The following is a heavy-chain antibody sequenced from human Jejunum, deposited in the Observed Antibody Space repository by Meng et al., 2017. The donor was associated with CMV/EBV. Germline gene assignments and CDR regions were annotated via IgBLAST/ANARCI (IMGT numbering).Heavy chain of an antibody. CDR2: ISYIGST. CDR3: ARGGYGSGSYYPRPFDY. CDR1: GGSISSGDYY. Sequence: VHLQRSGPGQLQPSQTLSLPCTVSGGSISSGDYYWSWIRQPPGKGLEWIGYISYIGSTYYNPSLKSRLTMSIDKSTNQFSLMLSSVTAADTAVYYCARGGYGSGSYYPRPFDYWGQGTLVTVSS. V-gene: IGHV4-30-4*01. J-gene: IGHJ4*02. D-gene: IGHD3-10*01.